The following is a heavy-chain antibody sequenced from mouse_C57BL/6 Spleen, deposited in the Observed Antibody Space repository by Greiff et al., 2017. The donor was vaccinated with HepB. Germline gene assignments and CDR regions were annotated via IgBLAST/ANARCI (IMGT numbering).Heavy chain of an antibody. J-gene: IGHJ3*01. CDR3: ALYYGKGEAWFAY. V-gene: IGHV1-82*01. Sequence: VKLMESGPELVKPGASVKISCKASGYAFSSSWMNWVKQRPGKGLEWIGRIYPGDGDTNYNGKFKGKATLTADKSSSTAYMQLSSLTSEDSAVYFCALYYGKGEAWFAYWGQGTLVTVSA. CDR2: IYPGDGDT. D-gene: IGHD2-1*01. CDR1: GYAFSSSW.